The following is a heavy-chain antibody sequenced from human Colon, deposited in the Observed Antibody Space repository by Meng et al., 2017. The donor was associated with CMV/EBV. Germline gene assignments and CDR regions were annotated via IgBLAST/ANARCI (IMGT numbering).Heavy chain of an antibody. D-gene: IGHD2/OR15-2a*01. CDR1: RFSFSFYG. CDR2: IRFDEKNK. J-gene: IGHJ4*02. Sequence: GGSLRLSCAASRFSFSFYGMHWVRQAPGKGLEWVTFIRFDEKNKFYADSVKGRFAISRDNSKNTLYLEMDSLTTEDTALYFCARVGLSIVTIYYFDHWGQGTLVTVSS. V-gene: IGHV3-30*02. CDR3: ARVGLSIVTIYYFDH.